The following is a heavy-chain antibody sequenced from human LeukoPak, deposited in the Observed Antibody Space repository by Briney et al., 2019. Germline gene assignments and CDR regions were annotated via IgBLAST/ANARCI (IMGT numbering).Heavy chain of an antibody. V-gene: IGHV3-33*01. CDR3: ARENTMVRGVIIPFDY. J-gene: IGHJ4*02. CDR1: GFTFSSCG. Sequence: SGGSLRLSCAASGFTFSSCGMHWVRQAPGKGLEWVAVIWYDGSNKYYAGSVKGRFTISRDNSKNTLYLQMNSLRAEDTAVYYCARENTMVRGVIIPFDYWGQGTLVTVSS. D-gene: IGHD3-10*01. CDR2: IWYDGSNK.